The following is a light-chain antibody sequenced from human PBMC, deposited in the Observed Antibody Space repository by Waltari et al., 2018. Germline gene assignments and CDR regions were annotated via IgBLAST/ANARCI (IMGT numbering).Light chain of an antibody. J-gene: IGLJ2*01. CDR3: QVWDTSSDHAVV. Sequence: SYVLTQPPSVSVAPGQTATITCGGNNVGGRLVHWYQQRPGQPPVLVIYDDNNRPSGIPDRFSGATSRKTATLTISRVEAGDEADDYCQVWDTSSDHAVVIGGGTKVTVL. CDR1: NVGGRL. CDR2: DDN. V-gene: IGLV3-21*02.